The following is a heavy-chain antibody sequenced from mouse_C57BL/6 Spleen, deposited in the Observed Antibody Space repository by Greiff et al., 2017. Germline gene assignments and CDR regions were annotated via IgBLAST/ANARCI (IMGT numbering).Heavy chain of an antibody. CDR3: ARSGVYPSFDY. Sequence: EVQLLQSGAELVKPGASVTLSCTASGFNINDYSMHWVKQRTEQGLEWIGRIDPEDGATKYAPKFQGKGTITADTSSNTAYLQLSSLTSEDTAVYYCARSGVYPSFDYWGQGTTLTVSS. D-gene: IGHD1-1*01. V-gene: IGHV14-2*01. J-gene: IGHJ2*01. CDR2: IDPEDGAT. CDR1: GFNINDYS.